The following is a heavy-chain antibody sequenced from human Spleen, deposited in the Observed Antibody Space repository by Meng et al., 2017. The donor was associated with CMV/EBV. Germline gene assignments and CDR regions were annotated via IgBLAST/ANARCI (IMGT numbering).Heavy chain of an antibody. V-gene: IGHV1-2*02. J-gene: IGHJ4*02. CDR1: FTGYF. Sequence: FTGYFIHWVRQAPGQGLEWMGWISPNSGDTNYAQKFQDRVTMARDTSISTAYMEMSRLTPDDTAVYFCARDIALVWGVIVSRGIDYWGQGTLVTVSS. CDR3: ARDIALVWGVIVSRGIDY. D-gene: IGHD3-16*01. CDR2: ISPNSGDT.